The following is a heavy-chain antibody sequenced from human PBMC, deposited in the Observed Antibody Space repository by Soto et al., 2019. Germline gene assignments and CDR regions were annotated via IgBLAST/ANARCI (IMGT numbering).Heavy chain of an antibody. CDR1: GGSISSGDYY. Sequence: PSETLSLTCTVSGGSISSGDYYWSWIRQPPGKGLEWIGYIYYSGSTYYNPSLKSRVTISVDTSKNQFSLKLSSVTAADTAVYYCASSGSYGDWYFDYWGQGTLVTVSS. V-gene: IGHV4-30-4*01. CDR2: IYYSGST. D-gene: IGHD1-26*01. J-gene: IGHJ4*02. CDR3: ASSGSYGDWYFDY.